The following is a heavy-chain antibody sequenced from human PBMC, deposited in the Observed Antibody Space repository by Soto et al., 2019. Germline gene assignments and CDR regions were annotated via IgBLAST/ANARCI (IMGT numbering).Heavy chain of an antibody. J-gene: IGHJ6*02. V-gene: IGHV4-30-2*01. CDR2: IYHSGST. CDR3: ARRPYCSGGSGYPETFYYYYGMDG. Sequence: SETLSLTCAVSGGSISSGGYSWSWIRQPPGKGLEWIGYIYHSGSTYYNPSLKSRVTISVDTSKNQFSLKLSSVTAADTAVYYCARRPYCSGGSGYPETFYYYYGMDGWGQGTTVTVSS. D-gene: IGHD2-15*01. CDR1: GGSISSGGYS.